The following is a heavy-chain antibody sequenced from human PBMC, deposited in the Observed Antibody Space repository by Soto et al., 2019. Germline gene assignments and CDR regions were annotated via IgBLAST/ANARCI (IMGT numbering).Heavy chain of an antibody. CDR1: GFTFDDYA. CDR3: ARGDHWGTRVKYYYGLDV. Sequence: GGSLRLSCAASGFTFDDYAMHWVRQAPGKGLEWVSGISWNSGSIGYADSVKGRFTISRDNAKNSLYLQMNSLRAEDTAVYHCARGDHWGTRVKYYYGLDVWGQGTTVTVSS. J-gene: IGHJ6*02. V-gene: IGHV3-9*01. CDR2: ISWNSGSI. D-gene: IGHD7-27*01.